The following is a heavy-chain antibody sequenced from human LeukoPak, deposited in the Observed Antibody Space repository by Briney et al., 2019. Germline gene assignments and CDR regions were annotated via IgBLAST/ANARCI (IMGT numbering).Heavy chain of an antibody. Sequence: GASVKVSCKSSGYTFTNYGISWVRQAPGQRPEWMGWINPANDNIKYSQKFQGRVTITKDTSASTVYMELRSLRSDDTAVYYCARDPGRITMVRGVSGNRFDPWGQGTLVTVSS. CDR1: GYTFTNYG. V-gene: IGHV1-18*01. J-gene: IGHJ5*02. CDR2: INPANDNI. CDR3: ARDPGRITMVRGVSGNRFDP. D-gene: IGHD3-10*01.